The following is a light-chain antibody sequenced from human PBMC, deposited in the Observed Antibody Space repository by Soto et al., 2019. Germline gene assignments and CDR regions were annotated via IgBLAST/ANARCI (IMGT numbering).Light chain of an antibody. CDR2: GAS. V-gene: IGKV1-5*03. J-gene: IGKJ2*01. CDR3: QQYNSYLYT. CDR1: QSIGHW. Sequence: DIQMTQSPSTLSASVGDRVTITCRASQSIGHWLAWYQQKPGKAPKVLIYGASSLESGVPSRFSGSGSGTEFTLTISSLQPDDFATYYCQQYNSYLYTFGQETKREIK.